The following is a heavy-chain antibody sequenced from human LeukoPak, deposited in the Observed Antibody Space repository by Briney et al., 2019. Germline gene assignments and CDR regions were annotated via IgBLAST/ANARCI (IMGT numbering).Heavy chain of an antibody. CDR1: GFTFSSYA. J-gene: IGHJ5*02. D-gene: IGHD2/OR15-2a*01. CDR2: VIGNGDNT. V-gene: IGHV3-23*01. CDR3: ARDNKGQDLGPWFDP. Sequence: GGSLRLSCAASGFTFSSYAMTWVRQAPGKGLEWVSGVIGNGDNTYYADSVKGRFTISRDNAKNSLYLQMNSLRDEDTAVYYCARDNKGQDLGPWFDPWGQGTLVTVSS.